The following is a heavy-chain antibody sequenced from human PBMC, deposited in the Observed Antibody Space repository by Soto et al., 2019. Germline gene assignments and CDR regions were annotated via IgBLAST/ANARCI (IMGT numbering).Heavy chain of an antibody. V-gene: IGHV1-69*13. CDR3: ARGMTYGGRWLDP. CDR1: GGTFSSYA. D-gene: IGHD3-16*01. Sequence: ASVKVSCKASGGTFSSYAISWVRQVPGQGLEWMGGIIPIFGTANYAQKFQGRVTITADESTSTAYMELSSLRSEDTAVYYCARGMTYGGRWLDPWGQGQWSASPQ. J-gene: IGHJ5*02. CDR2: IIPIFGTA.